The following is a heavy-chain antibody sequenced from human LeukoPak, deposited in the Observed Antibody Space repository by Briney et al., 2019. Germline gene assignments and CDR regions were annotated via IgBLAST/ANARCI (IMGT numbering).Heavy chain of an antibody. CDR3: ARQGTYYYDSSGYYRGKLYYFDY. Sequence: PSETLSLTCAVYGGSFSGYYWSWIRQPPGKGLEWIGEINHSGSTNYNPSLKSRVTISVDTSKNQFSLKLSPVTAADTAVYYCARQGTYYYDSSGYYRGKLYYFDYWGQGTLVTVSS. J-gene: IGHJ4*02. CDR1: GGSFSGYY. V-gene: IGHV4-34*01. D-gene: IGHD3-22*01. CDR2: INHSGST.